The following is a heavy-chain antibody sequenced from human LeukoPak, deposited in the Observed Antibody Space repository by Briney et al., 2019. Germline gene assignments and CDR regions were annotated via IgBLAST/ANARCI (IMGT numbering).Heavy chain of an antibody. CDR2: IYYSGST. CDR1: GGSISSYY. CDR3: ARHWSGSYLEYFQH. Sequence: TSETLSLTCTVSGGSISSYYWSWIRQPPGKGLEWIGYIYYSGSTNYNPSLKSRVTISVDTSKNQFSLKLSSVTAADTAVYYCARHWSGSYLEYFQHWGQGTLVTVSS. V-gene: IGHV4-59*08. J-gene: IGHJ1*01. D-gene: IGHD1-26*01.